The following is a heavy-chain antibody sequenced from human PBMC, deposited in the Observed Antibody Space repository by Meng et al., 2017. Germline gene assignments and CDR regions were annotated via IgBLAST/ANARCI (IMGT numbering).Heavy chain of an antibody. V-gene: IGHV1-69*02. CDR2: IIPILGIA. J-gene: IGHJ4*02. D-gene: IGHD6-19*01. CDR1: GGTCSSYT. Sequence: QVQLVHAGAEVKKPGSSVKVSCKASGGTCSSYTISWVRQAPGQGLEWMGRIIPILGIANYAQKFQGRVTITADKSTSTAYMELSSLRSEDTAVYYCARVAVAGHFDYWGQGTLVTVSS. CDR3: ARVAVAGHFDY.